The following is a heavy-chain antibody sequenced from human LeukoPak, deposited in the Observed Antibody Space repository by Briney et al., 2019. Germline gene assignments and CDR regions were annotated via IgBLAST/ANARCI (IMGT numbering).Heavy chain of an antibody. Sequence: SETLSLTCAVYGASFSDYYWSFIRQPPGKGLEWIGEIHHSGNTNYNPSLKSRVTISVDTSKNQFSLKLSSVTAADTAVYYCARGVGGILDAFDIWGQGTMVTVSS. CDR3: ARGVGGILDAFDI. V-gene: IGHV4-34*01. D-gene: IGHD3-16*02. J-gene: IGHJ3*02. CDR1: GASFSDYY. CDR2: IHHSGNT.